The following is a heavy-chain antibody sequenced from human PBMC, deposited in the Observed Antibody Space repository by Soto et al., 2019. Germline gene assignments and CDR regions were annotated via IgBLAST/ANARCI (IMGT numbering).Heavy chain of an antibody. CDR3: ARDVGEQLVPNYYYYYMDV. Sequence: QVQLVESGGGLVKPGGSLRLSCAASGFTFSDYYMSWIRQAPGKGLEWVSYISSSGSTISYADAVKGRFTISRDNAKNSLYMQMNSLRAEDTAVYYCARDVGEQLVPNYYYYYMDVWGKGTTVTVSS. V-gene: IGHV3-11*01. CDR1: GFTFSDYY. J-gene: IGHJ6*03. D-gene: IGHD6-6*01. CDR2: ISSSGSTI.